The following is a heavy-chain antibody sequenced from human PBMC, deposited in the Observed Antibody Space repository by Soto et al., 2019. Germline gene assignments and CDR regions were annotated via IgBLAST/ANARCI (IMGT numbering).Heavy chain of an antibody. D-gene: IGHD2-8*01. CDR1: GPNFIASY. Sequence: QLVQSGAEVKKHGASVRVSCKTSGPNFIASYIHWERQSPGQGLEWMGRIDPKSGGTTYEQKFLRRVTMTRDTSMNTAYMVLNRPTSDDTAVYYCARVCVYVPEWGQGTLITVAS. CDR2: IDPKSGGT. CDR3: ARVCVYVPE. V-gene: IGHV1-2*06. J-gene: IGHJ4*02.